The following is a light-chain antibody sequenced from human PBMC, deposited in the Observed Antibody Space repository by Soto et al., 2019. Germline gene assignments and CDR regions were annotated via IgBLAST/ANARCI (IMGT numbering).Light chain of an antibody. V-gene: IGKV1-6*01. CDR2: TAS. Sequence: AIQMTQSPSSLSAFIGDRVTITCRASQGIRNDLGWYQHKAGKAPKLLIHTASSLQSGVPSRFSGSGSGTDFTLTISSLQPEDFATYYCLQDYNYPYTFGQGTKLEIK. CDR1: QGIRND. CDR3: LQDYNYPYT. J-gene: IGKJ2*01.